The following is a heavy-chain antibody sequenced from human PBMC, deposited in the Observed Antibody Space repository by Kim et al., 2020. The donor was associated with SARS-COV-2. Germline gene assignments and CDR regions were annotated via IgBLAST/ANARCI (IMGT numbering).Heavy chain of an antibody. J-gene: IGHJ3*02. V-gene: IGHV3-33*05. CDR3: ARDVRGFVVVPAHDAFDI. CDR2: ISYDGSNK. CDR1: GFTFSSYG. Sequence: GGSLRLSCAASGFTFSSYGMHWVRQAPGKGLEWVAVISYDGSNKYYADSVKGRFTISRDNSKNTLYLQMNSLRAEDTAVYYCARDVRGFVVVPAHDAFDIWGQGTMVTVSS. D-gene: IGHD2-2*01.